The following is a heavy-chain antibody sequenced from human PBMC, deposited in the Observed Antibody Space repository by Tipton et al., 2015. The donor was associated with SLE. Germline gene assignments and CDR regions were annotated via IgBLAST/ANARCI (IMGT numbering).Heavy chain of an antibody. Sequence: TLSLTCTVSGGVISEYYWGWIRQPPGKRLEWIGYIYYSGSTNYNPSLKSRVSISVDTSKNQFSLKVTSVTAADTAVYYCARVATAPAVAGRRGDYWGQGILVTVSS. CDR1: GGVISEYY. V-gene: IGHV4-59*12. CDR2: IYYSGST. CDR3: ARVATAPAVAGRRGDY. D-gene: IGHD6-19*01. J-gene: IGHJ4*02.